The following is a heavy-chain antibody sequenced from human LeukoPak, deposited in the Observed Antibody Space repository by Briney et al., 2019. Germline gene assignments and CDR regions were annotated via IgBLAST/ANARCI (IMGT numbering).Heavy chain of an antibody. CDR2: ISGSGGST. Sequence: TGGSLRLFCAASGFTFSSYAMSWVRQAPGKGLEWVSAISGSGGSTYYADSVKGRFTISRDNSKNTLYLQMNSLRAEDTAVYYCANPPLPNSSGWYSQLGTTDYWGQGTLVTVSS. CDR3: ANPPLPNSSGWYSQLGTTDY. CDR1: GFTFSSYA. V-gene: IGHV3-23*01. J-gene: IGHJ4*02. D-gene: IGHD6-19*01.